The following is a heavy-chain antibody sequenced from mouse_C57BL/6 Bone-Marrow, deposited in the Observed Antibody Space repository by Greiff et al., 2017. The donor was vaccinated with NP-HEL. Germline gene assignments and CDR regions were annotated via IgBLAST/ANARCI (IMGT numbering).Heavy chain of an antibody. V-gene: IGHV1-64*01. CDR3: ARPLTGTRVDY. D-gene: IGHD4-1*01. J-gene: IGHJ2*01. CDR1: GYTFTSYW. Sequence: QVQLQQPGAELVKPGASVKLSCKASGYTFTSYWMHWVKQRPGQGLEWIGMIHPNSGSTNYNEKFKSKATLTVDKSSSTAYMQLSSLTSEDSAVYYCARPLTGTRVDYWGKGTTLTVSS. CDR2: IHPNSGST.